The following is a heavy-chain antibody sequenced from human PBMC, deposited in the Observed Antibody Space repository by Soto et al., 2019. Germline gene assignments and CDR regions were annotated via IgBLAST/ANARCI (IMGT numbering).Heavy chain of an antibody. CDR1: GGTFSSYT. Sequence: GASVKVSCKASGGTFSSYTISWVRQAPGQGLEWMGRIIPILGIANYAQKFQSRVTITADKSTSTANMELSSLRSEDTAVYYCASWTTVNKDAFDIWGQGTMVTVSS. J-gene: IGHJ3*02. D-gene: IGHD4-17*01. CDR3: ASWTTVNKDAFDI. V-gene: IGHV1-69*02. CDR2: IIPILGIA.